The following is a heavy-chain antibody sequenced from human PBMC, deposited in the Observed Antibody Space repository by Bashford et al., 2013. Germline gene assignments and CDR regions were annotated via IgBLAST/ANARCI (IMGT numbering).Heavy chain of an antibody. Sequence: GSLRLSCAASGFTFSSYSMNWVRQAPGKGLEWVSSISSSSSYIYYADSVKGRFTISRDNANNSLYLQMNSLRDEDTAMYYCARGTNYYYNGMDVWGQGTTVTVSS. CDR1: GFTFSSYS. CDR3: ARGTNYYYNGMDV. J-gene: IGHJ6*02. V-gene: IGHV3-21*06. CDR2: ISSSSSYI.